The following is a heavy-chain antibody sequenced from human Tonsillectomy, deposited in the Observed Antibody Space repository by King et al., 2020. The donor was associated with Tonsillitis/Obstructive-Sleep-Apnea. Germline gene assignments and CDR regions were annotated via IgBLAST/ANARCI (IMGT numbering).Heavy chain of an antibody. D-gene: IGHD1-26*01. Sequence: VQLVESGGGLVQPGRSLRLSCAASGFTFDDYAMLWVRQAPGKGLEWVSGISWNSGSIGYADSVKGRFTISRDNAKNSLYLQMNSLRAEDTALYYCAKGSSGSYYGGFDYWGQGTLVTVSS. CDR3: AKGSSGSYYGGFDY. V-gene: IGHV3-9*01. CDR1: GFTFDDYA. CDR2: ISWNSGSI. J-gene: IGHJ4*02.